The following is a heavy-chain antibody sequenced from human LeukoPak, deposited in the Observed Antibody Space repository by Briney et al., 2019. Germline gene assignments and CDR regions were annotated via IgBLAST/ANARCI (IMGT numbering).Heavy chain of an antibody. Sequence: ASVKVSCKVSVYTLTELFMHWVRQAAGKGGEWMGGFYLEDGETICAQKFQGRVTMTEDTYTDTAYMALSSLRSEDTAVYYCATDQLGSSGWRNWFDPWGQGTLVTDSS. CDR1: VYTLTELF. D-gene: IGHD6-19*01. CDR3: ATDQLGSSGWRNWFDP. CDR2: FYLEDGET. V-gene: IGHV1-24*01. J-gene: IGHJ5*02.